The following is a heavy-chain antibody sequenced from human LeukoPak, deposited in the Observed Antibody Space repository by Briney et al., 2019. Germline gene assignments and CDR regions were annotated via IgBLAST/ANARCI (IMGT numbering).Heavy chain of an antibody. CDR3: ARDPPYYDILTGYYAAAAFDI. CDR1: GYTFTSYG. J-gene: IGHJ3*02. D-gene: IGHD3-9*01. CDR2: ISAYNGNT. V-gene: IGHV1-18*01. Sequence: GASVKVPCKASGYTFTSYGISWVRQAPGQGLEWMGWISAYNGNTNHAQKLQGRVTMTTDTSTSTAYMELRSLRSDDTAVYYCARDPPYYDILTGYYAAAAFDIWGQGTMVAVSS.